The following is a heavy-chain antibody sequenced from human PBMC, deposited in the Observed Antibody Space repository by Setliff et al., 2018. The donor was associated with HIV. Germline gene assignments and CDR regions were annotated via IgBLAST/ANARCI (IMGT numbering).Heavy chain of an antibody. CDR1: GYTLTDYY. Sequence: ASVKVSCKASGYTLTDYYLGWVRQAPGQGLEWMGRINPTSGGTDYAQKFEDRVAMTTDTSKSTAYMELRSLRSDDAAVYYCTRGPWSKVVTTDTFDIWGQGTMVTVSS. CDR3: TRGPWSKVVTTDTFDI. V-gene: IGHV1-2*06. D-gene: IGHD1-26*01. CDR2: INPTSGGT. J-gene: IGHJ3*02.